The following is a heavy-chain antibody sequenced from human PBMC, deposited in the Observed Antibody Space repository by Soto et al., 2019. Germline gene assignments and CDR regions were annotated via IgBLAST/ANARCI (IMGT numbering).Heavy chain of an antibody. V-gene: IGHV1-69*06. D-gene: IGHD3-9*01. J-gene: IGHJ4*02. Sequence: SVKVSCKASGGTFSSYAISWVRQAPGQGLEWMGGIIPIFGTANYAQKFQGRVTITADKSTSTAYMELSSLRSEDTAVYYCAREVYFDSTPDAVDYWGQGTLVTVSS. CDR3: AREVYFDSTPDAVDY. CDR1: GGTFSSYA. CDR2: IIPIFGTA.